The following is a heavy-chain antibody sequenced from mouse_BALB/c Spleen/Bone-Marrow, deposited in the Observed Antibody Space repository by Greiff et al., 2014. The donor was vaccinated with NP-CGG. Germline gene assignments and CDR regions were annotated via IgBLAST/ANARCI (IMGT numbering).Heavy chain of an antibody. Sequence: SGADLAKPGASVKLSCTTSGFNIKDTFMHWVKQRPEQGLEWIGRIDPASGNTKYDPKFQGKATITADTSSNKVSLQLSGLTSEDTAVYYCAHDAPFTYWGQGTLVTVSA. D-gene: IGHD2-3*01. V-gene: IGHV14-3*02. CDR2: IDPASGNT. J-gene: IGHJ3*01. CDR1: GFNIKDTF. CDR3: AHDAPFTY.